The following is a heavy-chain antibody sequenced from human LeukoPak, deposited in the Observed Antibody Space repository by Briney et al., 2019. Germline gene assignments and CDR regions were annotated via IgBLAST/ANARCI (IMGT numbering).Heavy chain of an antibody. CDR1: GFTFSSYS. CDR2: ISSSSSTI. CDR3: ASTYPAAREAFDI. J-gene: IGHJ3*02. Sequence: GGSLRLSCAASGFTFSSYSMNWVRQAPGKGLEWVSYISSSSSTIYYADSVKGRFTISRDNAKNSLYLQMNSLRAEDTAVYYCASTYPAAREAFDIWGQGTMVTVSS. D-gene: IGHD2-2*01. V-gene: IGHV3-48*01.